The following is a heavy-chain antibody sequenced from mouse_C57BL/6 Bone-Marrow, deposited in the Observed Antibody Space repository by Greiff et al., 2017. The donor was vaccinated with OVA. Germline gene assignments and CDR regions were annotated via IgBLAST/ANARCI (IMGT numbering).Heavy chain of an antibody. Sequence: EVQLQESGGDLVKPGGSLKLSCAASGFTFSSYGMSWVRQTPDKRLEWVATISSGGSYTYYPDSVKGRFTISRDNAKNTLYLQMSSLKSEDTAMYYCARLRITTVVDYYAMDYWGQGTSVTVSS. J-gene: IGHJ4*01. D-gene: IGHD1-1*01. CDR1: GFTFSSYG. CDR3: ARLRITTVVDYYAMDY. V-gene: IGHV5-6*01. CDR2: ISSGGSYT.